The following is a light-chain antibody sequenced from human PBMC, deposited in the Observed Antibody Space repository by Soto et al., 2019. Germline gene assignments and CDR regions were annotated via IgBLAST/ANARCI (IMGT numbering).Light chain of an antibody. CDR1: SSKIGADYE. CDR2: GNT. Sequence: QSVLTQPPSVSGAPGQRVIISCTGGSSKIGADYEVHWYQQLPGTAPKLLIYGNTNRPSGVPDRFSGSKSGSSASLAITGLQAEDEAEYYCQSYDNTLKGCVFGTGTKVTV. J-gene: IGLJ1*01. CDR3: QSYDNTLKGCV. V-gene: IGLV1-40*01.